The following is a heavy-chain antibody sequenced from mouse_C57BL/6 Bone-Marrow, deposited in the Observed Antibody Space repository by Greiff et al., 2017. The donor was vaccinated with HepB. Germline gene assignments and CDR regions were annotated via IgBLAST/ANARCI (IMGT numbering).Heavy chain of an antibody. CDR3: TRTTATAMDY. D-gene: IGHD1-2*01. CDR1: GYTFTSYT. V-gene: IGHV1-4*01. CDR2: INPSSGYT. Sequence: QVQLKQSGAELARPGASVKMSCTASGYTFTSYTMHWVQQRPGQGLEWIGYINPSSGYTKYNQKFKDQATLTADKTNSTAYMQLSSLTSEDSAVYCCTRTTATAMDYWGQGTTVTVAS. J-gene: IGHJ4*01.